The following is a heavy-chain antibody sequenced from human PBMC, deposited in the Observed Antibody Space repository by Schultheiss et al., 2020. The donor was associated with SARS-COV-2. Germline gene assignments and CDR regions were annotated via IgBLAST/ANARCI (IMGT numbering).Heavy chain of an antibody. CDR1: GYTFTSYG. J-gene: IGHJ4*02. CDR3: AREMVRGLIITPRSDS. CDR2: MNPNSGHT. V-gene: IGHV1-8*01. Sequence: ASVKVSCKASGYTFTSYGISWVRQATGQGLEWMGWMNPNSGHTAYAQKFQARVTMTRNTSISTAYMELSSLRSEDTAVYYCAREMVRGLIITPRSDSWGQGTLVTVSS. D-gene: IGHD3-10*01.